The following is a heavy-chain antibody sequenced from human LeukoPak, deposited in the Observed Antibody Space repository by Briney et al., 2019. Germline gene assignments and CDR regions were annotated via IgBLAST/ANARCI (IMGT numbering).Heavy chain of an antibody. V-gene: IGHV4-34*01. CDR1: GGSFSGYY. J-gene: IGHJ4*02. D-gene: IGHD3-10*01. CDR3: ARRKAGRTSGTVDY. Sequence: SETLSLTCAVYGGSFSGYYWSWIRQPPGKGLEGIGEINHSGSTNYNPSLKSRVTISVDTSKNQFSLKLSSVTAADTAVYYCARRKAGRTSGTVDYWGQGTLVTVSP. CDR2: INHSGST.